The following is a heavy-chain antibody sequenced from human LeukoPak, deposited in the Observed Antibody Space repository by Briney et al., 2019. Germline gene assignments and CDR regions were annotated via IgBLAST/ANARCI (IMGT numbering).Heavy chain of an antibody. Sequence: WETLSLTCAVSGGTFSSYYWSWIRQPPGKGLEWIGEINHSGSTNYNASLKSRVTISVDTTKNQFSLKLSSVPAADTAVYYCATSMGVSGHRRLGWAFDIWGQGTMVTVSS. V-gene: IGHV4-34*08. CDR3: ATSMGVSGHRRLGWAFDI. CDR1: GGTFSSYY. CDR2: INHSGST. J-gene: IGHJ3*02. D-gene: IGHD5/OR15-5a*01.